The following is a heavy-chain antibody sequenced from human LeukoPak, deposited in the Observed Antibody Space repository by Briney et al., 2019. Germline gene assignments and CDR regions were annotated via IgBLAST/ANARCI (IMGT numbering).Heavy chain of an antibody. D-gene: IGHD1-26*01. Sequence: GESLKISCKGYGYSFSSFWIGWVRQMPGKGLEWMGIIYPGDSHTRHSPSFQGQVTISADKSISTAYLQWSSLKASDTAMYYCARVGSGATPFDYWGQGTLVTVSS. CDR3: ARVGSGATPFDY. CDR2: IYPGDSHT. J-gene: IGHJ4*02. V-gene: IGHV5-51*01. CDR1: GYSFSSFW.